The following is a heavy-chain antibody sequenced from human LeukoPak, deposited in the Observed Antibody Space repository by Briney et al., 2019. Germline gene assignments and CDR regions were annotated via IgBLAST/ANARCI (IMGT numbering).Heavy chain of an antibody. D-gene: IGHD3-10*01. CDR2: ISSSSTI. Sequence: PGGSLRLSCAASGFTFSDYYMSWIRQAPGKGLEWVSYISSSSTIYYADSVKGRFTISRDNAKNSLYLQMNSLRAEDTAVYYCATVVGASPDYFDYWGQGTLVTVSS. CDR3: ATVVGASPDYFDY. CDR1: GFTFSDYY. J-gene: IGHJ4*02. V-gene: IGHV3-11*01.